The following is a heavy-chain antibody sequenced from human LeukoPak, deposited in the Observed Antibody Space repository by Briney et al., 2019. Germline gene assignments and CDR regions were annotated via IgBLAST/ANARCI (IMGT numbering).Heavy chain of an antibody. CDR3: ARVAKERVGGVYYFDY. D-gene: IGHD1-1*01. J-gene: IGHJ4*02. CDR1: GFTSSDYD. CDR2: IGSAGDT. V-gene: IGHV3-13*01. Sequence: GGSLRLSCAASGFTSSDYDMHWVRQPTGKGLEWVAAIGSAGDTYYTGSVKGRFTISRENAKNSLYLQMNSLRAGDTAVYYCARVAKERVGGVYYFDYWGQGTLATVSS.